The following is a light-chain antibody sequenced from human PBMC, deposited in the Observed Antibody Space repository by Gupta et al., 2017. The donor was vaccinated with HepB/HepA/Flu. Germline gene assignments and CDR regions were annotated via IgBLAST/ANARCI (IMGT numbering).Light chain of an antibody. V-gene: IGKV3D-11*02. J-gene: IGKJ2*01. Sequence: EIVLTHSPATLSLSPGERATLSCRASQSVSSYLAWYQQKPGQAPGLLIYVASYRTTGIAARCSGSGAGTDFNLTIISRVPEDFAVYYCQERSNGQPMYTFGQGTKLEIK. CDR3: QERSNGQPMYT. CDR1: QSVSSY. CDR2: VAS.